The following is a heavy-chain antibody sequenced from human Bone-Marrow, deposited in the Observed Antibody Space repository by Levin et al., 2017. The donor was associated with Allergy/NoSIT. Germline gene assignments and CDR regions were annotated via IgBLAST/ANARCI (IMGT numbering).Heavy chain of an antibody. CDR3: AKTLLGDNYDILTGSDY. CDR2: ISGAGGST. D-gene: IGHD3-9*01. J-gene: IGHJ4*02. Sequence: PGGSLRLSCTASGFTFSRHAMTWVRQAPGKGLEWVSAISGAGGSTFYADSVKGRFTVSRDNSQKTVYLEMSSLRAEDTARYYCAKTLLGDNYDILTGSDYWGQGTLVTVSS. V-gene: IGHV3-23*01. CDR1: GFTFSRHA.